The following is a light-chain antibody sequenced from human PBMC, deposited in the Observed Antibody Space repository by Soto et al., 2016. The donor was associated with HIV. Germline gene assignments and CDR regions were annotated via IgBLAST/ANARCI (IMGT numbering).Light chain of an antibody. V-gene: IGLV3-1*01. CDR2: QDT. Sequence: SYELTQSPSVSVSPGQTASITCSGDKLGDKYTCWYQQKPGQSPVLVIYQDTRRPSGIPERFSGSNSGNTATLTISGTQAMDEADYYCQAWDSNTHVVFGEGTKLTVL. CDR1: KLGDKY. CDR3: QAWDSNTHVV. J-gene: IGLJ2*01.